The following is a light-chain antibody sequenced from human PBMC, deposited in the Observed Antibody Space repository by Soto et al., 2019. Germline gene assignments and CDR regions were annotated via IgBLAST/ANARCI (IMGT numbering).Light chain of an antibody. CDR2: GAS. CDR3: QQFDDSPPAFT. CDR1: QTVSSRS. V-gene: IGKV3-20*01. J-gene: IGKJ2*01. Sequence: ESVLTQSTGTLSLSPGERATLSCRASQTVSSRSLTWYQQKPGQAPRLLIYGASIRATGIPDRFSGSRSGADFTLTISRLDPEDFAVYYCQQFDDSPPAFTFGQWTKLEI.